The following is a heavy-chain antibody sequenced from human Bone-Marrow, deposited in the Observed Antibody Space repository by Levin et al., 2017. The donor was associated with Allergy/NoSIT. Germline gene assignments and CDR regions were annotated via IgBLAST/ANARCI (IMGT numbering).Heavy chain of an antibody. D-gene: IGHD2-15*01. CDR2: ISESGGRI. CDR1: GFTFSSHA. CDR3: AKVLSPNSWDMIFDY. J-gene: IGHJ4*02. Sequence: QSGGSLRLSCAASGFTFSSHAMSWVRQAPGKGLEWVSSISESGGRIHYSDSVKGRFTFSRDNSKNTLYLQMNSLRAEDTAVYYCAKVLSPNSWDMIFDYWGQGTLVTVSS. V-gene: IGHV3-23*01.